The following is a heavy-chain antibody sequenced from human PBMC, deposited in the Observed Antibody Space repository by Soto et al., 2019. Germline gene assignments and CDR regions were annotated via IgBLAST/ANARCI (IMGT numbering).Heavy chain of an antibody. D-gene: IGHD6-19*01. CDR2: IYPGDSDT. CDR3: VRRDRSGWFDAFDV. V-gene: IGHV5-51*01. Sequence: GESLKISCKGYGYSFTHKWIGWVRQMPGKGLEWRGVIYPGDSDTKYSPSFQGHVTISVDKSISTAYLQWSSLKASDSALYYCVRRDRSGWFDAFDVWGQGTMVTVSS. CDR1: GYSFTHKW. J-gene: IGHJ3*01.